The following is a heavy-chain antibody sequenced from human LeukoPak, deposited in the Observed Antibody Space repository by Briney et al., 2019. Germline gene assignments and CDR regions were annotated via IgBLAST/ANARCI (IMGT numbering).Heavy chain of an antibody. CDR2: IWYDGNNK. J-gene: IGHJ4*02. CDR3: ARSQHPTVTTVSPGDY. CDR1: GFTFRNYG. Sequence: GGSQRLSCAASGFTFRNYGMHWVRQAQGKGLEWVAVIWYDGNNKYYADSVKGRFTISRDNSKNTLYLQMNSLRAEDTAVYYCARSQHPTVTTVSPGDYWGQGTLVTVSS. D-gene: IGHD4-17*01. V-gene: IGHV3-33*01.